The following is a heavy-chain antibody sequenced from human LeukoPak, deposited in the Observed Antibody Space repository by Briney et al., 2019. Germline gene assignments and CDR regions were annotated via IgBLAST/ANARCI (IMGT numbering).Heavy chain of an antibody. V-gene: IGHV3-53*01. J-gene: IGHJ5*02. CDR3: IVFGDSNH. Sequence: PGGSLRLSCAASGFAFSRYWMHWVRQAPGKGLVWVSAIHTSGDTCYADSVKGRFTISRDTSKNTLYLQINSLRVEDTAVYYCIVFGDSNHWGQGTLVTVSS. CDR2: IHTSGDT. D-gene: IGHD4-17*01. CDR1: GFAFSRYW.